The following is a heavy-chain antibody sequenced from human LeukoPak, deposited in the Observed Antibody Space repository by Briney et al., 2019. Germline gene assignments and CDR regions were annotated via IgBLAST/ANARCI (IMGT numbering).Heavy chain of an antibody. D-gene: IGHD1-26*01. Sequence: PGGSLRLSCAASGFTFSNYAMSWVRQAPGRGLEWVSGISGNGGTTNYADSVKGRFTISRDYSKNTLYLQMNSLRAEATAVYSCAKGPSGSYYSDYWGQGTLVTVSS. CDR3: AKGPSGSYYSDY. CDR1: GFTFSNYA. J-gene: IGHJ4*02. CDR2: ISGNGGTT. V-gene: IGHV3-23*01.